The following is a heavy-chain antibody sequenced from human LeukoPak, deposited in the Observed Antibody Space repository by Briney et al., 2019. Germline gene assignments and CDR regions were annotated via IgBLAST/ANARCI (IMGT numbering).Heavy chain of an antibody. Sequence: GRSLRLSCAAFGFTFDDYAMHWVRQAPGKGLEWVSGISWNSGSIGYADSVKGRFTISRDNAKNTVFLQMNSLRAEDTAVYYCAKDHSKIQPFDYWGQGTLVTVSS. J-gene: IGHJ4*02. V-gene: IGHV3-9*01. CDR3: AKDHSKIQPFDY. CDR1: GFTFDDYA. CDR2: ISWNSGSI. D-gene: IGHD5-18*01.